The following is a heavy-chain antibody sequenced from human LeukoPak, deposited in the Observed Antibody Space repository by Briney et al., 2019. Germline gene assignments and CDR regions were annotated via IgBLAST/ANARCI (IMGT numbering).Heavy chain of an antibody. J-gene: IGHJ4*02. CDR2: ISGSGGST. Sequence: GGSLRLSCAASGFTFSSYGMSWVRQAPGKGLEWVSAISGSGGSTYYADSVKGRFTISRDNAKNSLYLQMNSLRAEDTAVYYCARESTTATFDYWGQGTLVTVSS. D-gene: IGHD4-17*01. CDR3: ARESTTATFDY. CDR1: GFTFSSYG. V-gene: IGHV3-23*01.